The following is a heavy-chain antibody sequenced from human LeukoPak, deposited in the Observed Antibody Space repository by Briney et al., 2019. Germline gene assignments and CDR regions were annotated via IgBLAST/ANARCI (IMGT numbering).Heavy chain of an antibody. CDR3: AKTYTYNRGGASDY. V-gene: IGHV4-38-2*01. D-gene: IGHD2/OR15-2a*01. J-gene: IGHJ4*02. CDR2: IFRSGSA. Sequence: SETLSLTCAVSGFSISSGYYWGWIRPPPGKGLEWIGSIFRSGSASYNPSLKSRVTITVDTSKNHFSLRLSSVTAADTAVYFCAKTYTYNRGGASDYWGQGTLVTVSS. CDR1: GFSISSGYY.